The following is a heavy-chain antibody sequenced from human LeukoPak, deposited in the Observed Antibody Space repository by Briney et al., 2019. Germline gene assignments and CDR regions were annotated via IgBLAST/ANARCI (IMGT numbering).Heavy chain of an antibody. V-gene: IGHV3-21*01. Sequence: PGGSLRLSCAASGFTFSSYSMNWVRQAPGKGLEWVSSISSSSSYIYYADSVKGRFIISRDNAKNSLYLQMNSLRAEDTAVYYCARDSVVGAQYYFDYWGQGTLVTVPS. CDR3: ARDSVVGAQYYFDY. J-gene: IGHJ4*02. D-gene: IGHD1-26*01. CDR1: GFTFSSYS. CDR2: ISSSSSYI.